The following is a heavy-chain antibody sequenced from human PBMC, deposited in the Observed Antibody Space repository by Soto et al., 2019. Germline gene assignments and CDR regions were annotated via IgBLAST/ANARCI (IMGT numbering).Heavy chain of an antibody. CDR2: ISWNSGPI. CDR1: GFTFDDYA. CDR3: ARDGIAVAGNFDY. Sequence: GGSLRLSCAASGFTFDDYAMHWVRQAPGKGLEWVSGISWNSGPIGYADSVKGRFTIYRDNAKNSLYLQMSRLRSDDTAVYYCARDGIAVAGNFDYWGQGTLVTVSS. V-gene: IGHV3-9*01. J-gene: IGHJ4*02. D-gene: IGHD6-19*01.